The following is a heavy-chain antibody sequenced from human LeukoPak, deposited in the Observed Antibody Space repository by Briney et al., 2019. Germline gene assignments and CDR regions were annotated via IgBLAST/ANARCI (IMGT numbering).Heavy chain of an antibody. J-gene: IGHJ6*04. CDR2: INSDGSST. CDR3: ARAESYGSGSYRGMDV. D-gene: IGHD3-10*01. CDR1: GFTFSNAW. V-gene: IGHV3-74*01. Sequence: GGSLRLSCAASGFTFSNAWMSWVRQAPGKGLVWVSRINSDGSSTSYADSVKGRFTISRDNAKNTLYLQMNSLRAEDTAVYYCARAESYGSGSYRGMDVWGKGTTVTVSS.